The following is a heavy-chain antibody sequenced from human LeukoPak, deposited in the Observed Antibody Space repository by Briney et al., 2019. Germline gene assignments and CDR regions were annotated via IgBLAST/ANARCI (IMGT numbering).Heavy chain of an antibody. J-gene: IGHJ4*02. Sequence: PSETLSLTCTVSGGSISSGDYYWNWIRQPPGKGLEWLGYIYYSGNTDYNPSLKSRVAISVDTSKNQFSLKLSSVTAADTAVYYCARSTGSTMFIDYWGQGTLVTVSS. CDR1: GGSISSGDYY. CDR2: IYYSGNT. D-gene: IGHD3-10*02. CDR3: ARSTGSTMFIDY. V-gene: IGHV4-61*08.